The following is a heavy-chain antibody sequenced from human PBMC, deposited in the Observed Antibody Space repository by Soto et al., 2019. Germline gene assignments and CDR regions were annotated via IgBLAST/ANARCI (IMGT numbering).Heavy chain of an antibody. CDR2: MNPNNGNT. V-gene: IGHV1-8*01. J-gene: IGHJ1*01. CDR1: GYTFTSYD. Sequence: QVQLVQSGAEVKKPGASVKVSCKASGYTFTSYDISWVRQATGQGLEWMGWMNPNNGNTDYAPKFHGRVTMTMNTSIGTAYMELSSLRSEYTAVYYCARSPRNYYALGSYSYFRHWGQGTLVTVSS. D-gene: IGHD3-10*01. CDR3: ARSPRNYYALGSYSYFRH.